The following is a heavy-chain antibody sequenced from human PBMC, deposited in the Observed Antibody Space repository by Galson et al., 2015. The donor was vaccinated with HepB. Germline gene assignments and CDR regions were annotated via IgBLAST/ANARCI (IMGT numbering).Heavy chain of an antibody. D-gene: IGHD3-10*01. CDR1: GYTLPTYD. CDR2: ISAYSGNT. J-gene: IGHJ4*02. Sequence: SVKVSCKASGYTLPTYDISWVRQAPGQGLEWMGWISAYSGNTKYVQKFQGRVTMTTGTSTSTAYMELRSLRSDDTAVYYCARVSYYEGGHYGRYDYWGQGTLVTVSS. CDR3: ARVSYYEGGHYGRYDY. V-gene: IGHV1-18*01.